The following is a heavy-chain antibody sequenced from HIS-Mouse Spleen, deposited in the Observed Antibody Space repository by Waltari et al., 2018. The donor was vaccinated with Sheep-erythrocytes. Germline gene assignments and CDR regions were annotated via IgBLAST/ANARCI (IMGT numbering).Heavy chain of an antibody. D-gene: IGHD6-13*01. CDR2: IYYSGST. CDR3: ARETGIAASKRAFDI. CDR1: GGSISSGGYY. V-gene: IGHV4-31*03. J-gene: IGHJ3*02. Sequence: QVQLQESGPGLVKPSQTLSLTCTVSGGSISSGGYYWSWIRQHPGKGLEGIGYIYYSGSTYYNPSLKSRVTISVDTSKNQFSLKLSSVTAADTAVYYCARETGIAASKRAFDIWGQGTMVTVSS.